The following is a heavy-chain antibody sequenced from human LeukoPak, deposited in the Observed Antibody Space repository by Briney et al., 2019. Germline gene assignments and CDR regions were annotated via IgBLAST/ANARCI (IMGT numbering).Heavy chain of an antibody. CDR1: GFTFSTFG. V-gene: IGHV3-30*04. D-gene: IGHD2-15*01. CDR3: VTEERDVVVFDY. Sequence: GGSLRLSCAASGFTFSTFGFHWVRQAPGKGLEWVALISDDGRITYYADSVRGRFTVSRDDYQNTLYRQMNSLRVDDAGVYYCVTEERDVVVFDYWGQGTLVAVSA. CDR2: ISDDGRIT. J-gene: IGHJ4*02.